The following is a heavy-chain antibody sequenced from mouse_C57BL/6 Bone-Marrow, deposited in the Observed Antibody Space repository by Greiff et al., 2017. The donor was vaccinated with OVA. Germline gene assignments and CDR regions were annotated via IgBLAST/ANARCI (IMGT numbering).Heavy chain of an antibody. CDR1: GYTFTDSY. J-gene: IGHJ4*01. V-gene: IGHV1-26*01. Sequence: VQLQQSGPELVKPGASVQISCKASGYTFTDSYMNWVKQSHGKSLEWIGDINPNNGGTSYNQKFKGKATLTVDKSSSTAYMELRSLTSEDSAVYYCARRQLRRFYAMDYWGQGTSVTVSS. CDR2: INPNNGGT. CDR3: ARRQLRRFYAMDY. D-gene: IGHD3-2*02.